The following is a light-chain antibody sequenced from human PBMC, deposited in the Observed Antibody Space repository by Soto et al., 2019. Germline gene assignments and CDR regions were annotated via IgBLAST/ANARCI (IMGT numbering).Light chain of an antibody. CDR3: TSYTTTNTLVV. CDR1: SSVVGSNNF. J-gene: IGLJ2*01. Sequence: QSALTQPASVSGSPGQSITISCTGTSSVVGSNNFVSWYQQHPGKAPKLTIYDVSHRPIGISNRFSGSKSGNTASLTISGLQPEDEADYYCTSYTTTNTLVVFGGGSKLTVL. V-gene: IGLV2-14*01. CDR2: DVS.